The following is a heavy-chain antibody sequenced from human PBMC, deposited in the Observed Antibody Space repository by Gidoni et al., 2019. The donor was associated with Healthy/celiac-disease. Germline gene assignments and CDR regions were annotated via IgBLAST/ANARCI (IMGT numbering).Heavy chain of an antibody. CDR1: LFTFSTHW. J-gene: IGHJ3*02. CDR3: SGGGPPYLPDDAFDI. Sequence: GGGLVLSGAVLFVSCPVSLFTFSTHWMSWGRDAPGKGLEWVGSIKSKTDGGKTDYAAPVKGRFTISRDDSKNMLYLQMNSLKTEDTAVYYCSGGGPPYLPDDAFDIWGQGTMVTVSS. V-gene: IGHV3-15*01. CDR2: IKSKTDGGKT. D-gene: IGHD3-10*01.